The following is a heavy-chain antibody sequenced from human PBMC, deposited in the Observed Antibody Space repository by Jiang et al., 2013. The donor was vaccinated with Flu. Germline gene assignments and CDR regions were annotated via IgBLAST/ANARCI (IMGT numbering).Heavy chain of an antibody. Sequence: KPTQTLTLTCTFSGFSLSSTAVGVGWIRQPPGKALEWLALIYWDDDKRYSPSLKSRVTITKDTSKNQVVLTMTNMDPVDTATYYCAYTSGIPLERDYYFYGMDVWGQGDHGHRLL. V-gene: IGHV2-5*02. CDR2: IYWDDDK. CDR3: AYTSGIPLERDYYFYGMDV. J-gene: IGHJ6*02. D-gene: IGHD1-1*01. CDR1: GFSLSSTAVG.